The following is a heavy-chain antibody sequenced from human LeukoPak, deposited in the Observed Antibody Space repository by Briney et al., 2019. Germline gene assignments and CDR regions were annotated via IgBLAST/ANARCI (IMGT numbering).Heavy chain of an antibody. D-gene: IGHD6-13*01. CDR1: GFTFDDYG. CDR3: ARGARGYSSSWYSH. J-gene: IGHJ4*02. Sequence: GGSLRLSCAASGFTFDDYGMSWVRQAPGKGLEWVANIKQDGSEKYYVDSVKGRFTISRDNAKNSLYLQMNSLRAEDTAVYYCARGARGYSSSWYSHWGQGTLVTVSS. CDR2: IKQDGSEK. V-gene: IGHV3-7*01.